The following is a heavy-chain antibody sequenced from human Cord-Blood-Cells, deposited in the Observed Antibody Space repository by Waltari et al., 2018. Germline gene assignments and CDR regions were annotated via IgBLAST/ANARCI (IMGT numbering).Heavy chain of an antibody. CDR3: ASNSGYDDY. Sequence: VQLVESGGGLVKPGGSLRLSCAASGFTFSSYSMNGVRQARGKGREWYSSVSSSSSYIYYADSVKGRFTISRDNAKNSLYLQMNSLRAEDTAVYYCASNSGYDDYWGQGTLVTVSS. CDR2: VSSSSSYI. V-gene: IGHV3-21*01. D-gene: IGHD5-12*01. CDR1: GFTFSSYS. J-gene: IGHJ4*02.